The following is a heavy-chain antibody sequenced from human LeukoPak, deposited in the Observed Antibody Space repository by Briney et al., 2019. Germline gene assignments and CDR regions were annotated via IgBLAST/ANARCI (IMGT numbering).Heavy chain of an antibody. Sequence: PGGPRRPSGPTPEFPLKKNAMTWVRQVPGKGLEWSPTIGNTETFYADSVTGRFTISRDNSKNTVNLQMNRLRVEDTAIYYCAKDWIQFNRVFDCFDSWGQGTLVTVSS. D-gene: IGHD5-18*01. V-gene: IGHV3-23*01. CDR3: AKDWIQFNRVFDCFDS. CDR1: EFPLKKNA. CDR2: IGNTET. J-gene: IGHJ4*02.